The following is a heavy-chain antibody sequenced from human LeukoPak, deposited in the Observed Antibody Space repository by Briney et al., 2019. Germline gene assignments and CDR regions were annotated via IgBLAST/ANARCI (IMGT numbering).Heavy chain of an antibody. Sequence: ASVKVSCKASGYTFTSYDINWVRQATGQGLEWMGWMNPNSGNTGYAQKFQGRVTMTRNTSISTAYMELSSLRSDDTAVYYCARTWSGWGYYFDYWGQGTLVTVSS. V-gene: IGHV1-8*01. D-gene: IGHD3-3*01. CDR3: ARTWSGWGYYFDY. CDR2: MNPNSGNT. CDR1: GYTFTSYD. J-gene: IGHJ4*02.